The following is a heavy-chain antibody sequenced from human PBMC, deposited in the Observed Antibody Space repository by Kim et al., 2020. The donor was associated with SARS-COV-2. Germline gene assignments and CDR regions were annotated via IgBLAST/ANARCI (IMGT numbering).Heavy chain of an antibody. Sequence: SETLSLTCTVSGGSISRTSYNWGWIRQPPGKGLEWIGSISNSGSTSYNPSLQSRVTISVDTSKNQFSLKLNSVTAADTAVYYCARQVAGSGWSGHFDYWGQGTLVTVSS. V-gene: IGHV4-39*01. CDR1: GGSISRTSYN. CDR2: ISNSGST. D-gene: IGHD3-10*01. J-gene: IGHJ4*02. CDR3: ARQVAGSGWSGHFDY.